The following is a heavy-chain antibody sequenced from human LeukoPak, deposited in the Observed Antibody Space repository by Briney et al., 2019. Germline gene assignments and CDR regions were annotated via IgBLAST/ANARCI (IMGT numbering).Heavy chain of an antibody. CDR1: GYTLTELS. Sequence: ASVKVSCKVSGYTLTELSIHWVRQAPGKGLEWMGGFDPEDGETIYAQKLQGRVTMTTDTSTSTAYMELRSLRSDDTAVYYCARVSDWVTTNYYYYYGMDVWGQGTTVTVSS. CDR3: ARVSDWVTTNYYYYYGMDV. V-gene: IGHV1-24*01. J-gene: IGHJ6*02. CDR2: FDPEDGET. D-gene: IGHD4-17*01.